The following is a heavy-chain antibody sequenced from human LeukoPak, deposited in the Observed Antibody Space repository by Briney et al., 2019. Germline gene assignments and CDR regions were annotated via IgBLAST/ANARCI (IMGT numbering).Heavy chain of an antibody. Sequence: PGGSLRLSCTASGFTFSSYSMNWVRQAPGKGLEWVSSISSSSSYIYYADSVKGRFTISRDNAKNSLYLQMNSLRAEDTAVYYCARGLATTPSDYWGQGTLVTVSS. CDR1: GFTFSSYS. J-gene: IGHJ4*02. CDR2: ISSSSSYI. CDR3: ARGLATTPSDY. V-gene: IGHV3-21*01. D-gene: IGHD5-24*01.